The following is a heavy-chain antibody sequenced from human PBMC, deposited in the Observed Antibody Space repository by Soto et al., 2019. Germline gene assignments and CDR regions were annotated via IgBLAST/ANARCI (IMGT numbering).Heavy chain of an antibody. CDR1: GGSISSGDYY. J-gene: IGHJ4*02. Sequence: QVQLQESGPGLVKPSQTLSLTCTVSGGSISSGDYYWSWIRQPPGKGLEWIGYIYYSGSTYYNPSLKIRVTISVDTSKNQFPLKLGSVTAADTAVYYCARDRLSSCYYLDYWGQGTLVTVSS. D-gene: IGHD3-22*01. CDR2: IYYSGST. CDR3: ARDRLSSCYYLDY. V-gene: IGHV4-30-4*01.